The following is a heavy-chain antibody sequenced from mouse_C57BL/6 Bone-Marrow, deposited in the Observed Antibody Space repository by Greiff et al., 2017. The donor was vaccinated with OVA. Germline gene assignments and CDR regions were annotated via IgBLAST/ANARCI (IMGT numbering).Heavy chain of an antibody. V-gene: IGHV1-80*01. CDR1: GYAFSNYW. Sequence: QVQLQQSGAELVKPGASVKISCKASGYAFSNYWRNWVKQRPGKGIEWIGQIYPGDGDINYNGKFKGKATLTADKSSSTAYMQFSSRTSEDSAVYFCARGAYWGQGTTLTVSA. CDR3: ARGAY. CDR2: IYPGDGDI. J-gene: IGHJ2*01.